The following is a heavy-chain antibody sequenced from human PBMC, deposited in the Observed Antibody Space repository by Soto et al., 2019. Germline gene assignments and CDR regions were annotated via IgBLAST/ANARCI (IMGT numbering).Heavy chain of an antibody. CDR1: GGSISSYY. V-gene: IGHV4-59*12. Sequence: QVQLQESGPGLVKPSETLSLTCTVSGGSISSYYWSWIRQPPGKGLEWIGYIYYSGSTNYNPSLKSRVTISVDKSKNQFSLKLSSVTAADTAVYYCARDLGTDRSTVTTHWYFDLWGRGTLVTVSS. CDR2: IYYSGST. CDR3: ARDLGTDRSTVTTHWYFDL. J-gene: IGHJ2*01. D-gene: IGHD4-17*01.